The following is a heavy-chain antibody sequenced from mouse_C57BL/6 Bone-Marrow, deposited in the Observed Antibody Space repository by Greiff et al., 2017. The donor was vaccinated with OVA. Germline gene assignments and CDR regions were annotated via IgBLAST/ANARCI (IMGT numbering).Heavy chain of an antibody. Sequence: EVKLMESGGGLVQPKGSLKLSCAASGFSFNTYAMNWVRQAPGKGLEWVARIRSKSNNYATYYADSVKDRFTISRDDSESMLYLQMNNLKTEDTAMYYCVREALYDYEFAYWGQGTLVTVSA. V-gene: IGHV10-1*01. CDR1: GFSFNTYA. CDR3: VREALYDYEFAY. D-gene: IGHD2-4*01. CDR2: IRSKSNNYAT. J-gene: IGHJ3*01.